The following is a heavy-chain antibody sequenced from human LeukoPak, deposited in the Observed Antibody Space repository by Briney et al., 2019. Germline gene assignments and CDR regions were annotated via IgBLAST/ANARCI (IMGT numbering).Heavy chain of an antibody. CDR3: ARGLEYYGSGSYAASDY. Sequence: ASVKVSCKASGYTFTGYYMHWVRQAPGQGLEWMGWISPNSGGTNYAQKFQGRVTMTRDTSISTAYMELSRLRSDDTAVYYCARGLEYYGSGSYAASDYWGQGTLVTVSS. V-gene: IGHV1-2*02. D-gene: IGHD3-10*01. CDR2: ISPNSGGT. J-gene: IGHJ4*02. CDR1: GYTFTGYY.